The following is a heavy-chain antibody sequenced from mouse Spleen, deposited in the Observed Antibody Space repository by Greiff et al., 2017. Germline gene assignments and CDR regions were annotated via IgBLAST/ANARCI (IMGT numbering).Heavy chain of an antibody. CDR1: GYTFTDYY. CDR2: INPNNGGT. D-gene: IGHD1-1*01. Sequence: VQLQQSGPELVKPGASVKISCKASGYTFTDYYMNWVKQSHGKSLEWIGDINPNNGGTSYNQKFKGKATLTVDKSSSTAYMELRSLTSEDSAVYYCARYSNYYGLDYWGQGTTLTVSS. CDR3: ARYSNYYGLDY. V-gene: IGHV1-26*01. J-gene: IGHJ2*01.